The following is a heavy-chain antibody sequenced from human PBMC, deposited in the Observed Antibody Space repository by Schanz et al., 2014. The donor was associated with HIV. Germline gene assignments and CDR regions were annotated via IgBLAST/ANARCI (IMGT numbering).Heavy chain of an antibody. CDR3: ARGGEVRGVLITTPYSYSSILDV. D-gene: IGHD3-10*01. J-gene: IGHJ6*02. V-gene: IGHV4-34*01. CDR1: GGSFSGYY. Sequence: QVQLQQWGAGLLKPSETLSLTCAVYGGSFSGYYWSWIRQPPGKGLEWIGEIKHSGGPNYNPSLKGRVTMSVDASKNQFSLKLSSVTAADTAIYYCARGGEVRGVLITTPYSYSSILDVWGQGTTVTISS. CDR2: IKHSGGP.